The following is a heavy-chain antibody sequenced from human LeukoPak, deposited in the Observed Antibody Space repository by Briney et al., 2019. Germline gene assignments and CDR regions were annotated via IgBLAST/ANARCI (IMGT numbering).Heavy chain of an antibody. CDR3: ARGMEIYCRGPNCYTAFPPDY. CDR1: GGSISSGGYY. CDR2: IYHSGST. J-gene: IGHJ4*02. Sequence: SETLSLTCTVSGGSISSGGYYWSWIRQPPGKGLEWIGYIYHSGSTYYNPSLKSRVTISVDRSKNQFSLKLSSVTAADTAVYYCARGMEIYCRGPNCYTAFPPDYWGQGTLVTVSS. D-gene: IGHD2-2*02. V-gene: IGHV4-30-2*01.